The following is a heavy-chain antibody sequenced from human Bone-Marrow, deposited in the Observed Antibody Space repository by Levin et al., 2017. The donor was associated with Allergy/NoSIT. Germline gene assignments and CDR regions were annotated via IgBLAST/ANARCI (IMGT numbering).Heavy chain of an antibody. V-gene: IGHV4-39*01. Sequence: SETLSLTCTVSGGSISSSSYYWGWIRQPPGKGLEWIGSIYYSGSTYYNPSLKSRVTISVDTSKNQFSLKLSSVTAADTAVYYCARPRYSSSYLDYWGQGTLVTVSS. D-gene: IGHD6-13*01. CDR3: ARPRYSSSYLDY. CDR1: GGSISSSSYY. J-gene: IGHJ4*02. CDR2: IYYSGST.